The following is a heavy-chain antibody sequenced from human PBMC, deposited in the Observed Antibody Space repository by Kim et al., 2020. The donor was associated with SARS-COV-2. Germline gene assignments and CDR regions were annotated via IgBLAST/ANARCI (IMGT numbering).Heavy chain of an antibody. Sequence: GGSLRLSCAASGFTFTAYVMSWVRQAPGKGLEWVSSIGGRGDNTYYADSVKGRFTISRDNSKNTLYLQMNSLRAEDTAVYYCARRNMYSFDYWGQGTLVT. CDR2: IGGRGDNT. V-gene: IGHV3-23*01. CDR1: GFTFTAYV. J-gene: IGHJ4*02. CDR3: ARRNMYSFDY.